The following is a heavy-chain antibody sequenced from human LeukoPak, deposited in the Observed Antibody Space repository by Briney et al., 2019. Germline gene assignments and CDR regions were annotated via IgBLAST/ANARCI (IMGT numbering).Heavy chain of an antibody. J-gene: IGHJ5*01. CDR2: INGDGGST. CDR1: GFTFNDYA. D-gene: IGHD5-12*01. Sequence: GGSLRLSCTASGFTFNDYAMHWVRQAPGKGLQWVSLINGDGGSTFYADSVRGRFTISRDNSKNSLYLQMSGLRTEDTAIYYCAKDSATITGSYSYNWFGFWGQGNLVTVSS. CDR3: AKDSATITGSYSYNWFGF. V-gene: IGHV3-43*02.